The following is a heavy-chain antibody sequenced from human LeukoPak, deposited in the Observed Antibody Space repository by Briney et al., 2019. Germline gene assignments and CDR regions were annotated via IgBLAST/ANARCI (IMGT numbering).Heavy chain of an antibody. CDR1: SGSFNNYY. Sequence: SETLSLTCAVYSGSFNNYYWSWIRQPPGKGLEWIGEINQSGSTNYNPSLKSRVTISVDTSKNQFSLKLSSVTAADTAVYYCARQVGGLLRDYWGQGTLVTVSS. J-gene: IGHJ4*02. CDR2: INQSGST. D-gene: IGHD2-15*01. CDR3: ARQVGGLLRDY. V-gene: IGHV4-34*01.